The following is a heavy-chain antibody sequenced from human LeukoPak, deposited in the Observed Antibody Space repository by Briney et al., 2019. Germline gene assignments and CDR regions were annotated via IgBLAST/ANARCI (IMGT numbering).Heavy chain of an antibody. Sequence: SETLSLTCTVSGGSISGYYWSWIRQPAGKGLEWIGRIYTSGSTNYNPSLKSRVTISVDTSKNQFSLKLSSVTAADTAVYYCARHSSTWYPFAYWGQGTLVTVSS. V-gene: IGHV4-4*07. CDR2: IYTSGST. J-gene: IGHJ4*02. CDR3: ARHSSTWYPFAY. D-gene: IGHD6-13*01. CDR1: GGSISGYY.